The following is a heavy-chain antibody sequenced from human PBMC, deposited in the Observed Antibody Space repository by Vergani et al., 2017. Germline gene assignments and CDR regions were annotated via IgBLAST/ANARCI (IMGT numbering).Heavy chain of an antibody. D-gene: IGHD6-13*01. J-gene: IGHJ5*02. CDR1: GFTFSSYG. CDR2: IWYDGSNK. CDR3: ARDIAAAGTSRFDP. Sequence: QVQLVESGGGVVQPGRSLRLSCAASGFTFSSYGMHWVRQAPGKGLEWVAVIWYDGSNKYYADSVKGRFTISRDNSKNTLYLQMNSLRAEDTAVYYCARDIAAAGTSRFDPWGQGTLVTVSS. V-gene: IGHV3-33*01.